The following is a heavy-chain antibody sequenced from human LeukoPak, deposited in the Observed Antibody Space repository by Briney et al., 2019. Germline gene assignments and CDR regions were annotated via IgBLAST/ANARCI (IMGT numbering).Heavy chain of an antibody. CDR2: ISSDGSST. CDR1: GFTFSTYW. D-gene: IGHD2-15*01. V-gene: IGHV3-74*01. CDR3: ARDQGVYCSGGSCTAFDI. Sequence: PGGSLRLSCAASGFTFSTYWMHWVRQAPGKGLVWVSRISSDGSSTSCADSVKGRCTISRDNAKKSLYLQMNSLRAEDTAVYYCARDQGVYCSGGSCTAFDIWGQGTMVTVSS. J-gene: IGHJ3*02.